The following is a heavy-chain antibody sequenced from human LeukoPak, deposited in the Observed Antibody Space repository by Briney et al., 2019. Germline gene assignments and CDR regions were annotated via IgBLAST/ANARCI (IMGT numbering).Heavy chain of an antibody. CDR2: IYYSGST. V-gene: IGHV4-59*12. CDR1: GGSISSYY. CDR3: AREESGIPDY. D-gene: IGHD1-26*01. J-gene: IGHJ4*02. Sequence: SETLSLTCTVSGGSISSYYWSWIRQPPGKGLEWIGYIYYSGSTNYNPSLKSRVTISVDTSKNQFSLKLSSVTAADTAVYYCAREESGIPDYWGQGTLVTVSS.